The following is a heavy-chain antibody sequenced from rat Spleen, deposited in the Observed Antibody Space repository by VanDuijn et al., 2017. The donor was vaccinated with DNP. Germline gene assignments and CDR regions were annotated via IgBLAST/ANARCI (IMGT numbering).Heavy chain of an antibody. V-gene: IGHV5-31*01. CDR3: ARDMDYYDGSYYRYYFDY. Sequence: EVQLVESGGDLVQPGRSLKLSCVASGFSFSHYWMTWIRQVPGKGLEWIASITSGGSSYYPDSVKGRFTISRDNAKNTRYLRMNSLRSEDTATYYCARDMDYYDGSYYRYYFDYWGQGVMVTVSS. J-gene: IGHJ2*01. CDR1: GFSFSHYW. CDR2: ITSGGSS. D-gene: IGHD1-12*02.